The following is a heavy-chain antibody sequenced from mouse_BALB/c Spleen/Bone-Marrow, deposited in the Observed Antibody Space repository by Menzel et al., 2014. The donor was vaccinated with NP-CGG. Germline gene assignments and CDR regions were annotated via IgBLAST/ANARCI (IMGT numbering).Heavy chain of an antibody. V-gene: IGHV1-54*01. CDR3: ARGGDYDEGYAMDY. CDR1: GYAFTNYL. CDR2: INPGSGGT. Sequence: VKLMESGAELVRPGTSVKVSCKASGYAFTNYLIEWVKQRPGQGLEWIGVINPGSGGTNYNEKFKGKATLTADKSSSTAYMQLSSLTSDDSAVYFCARGGDYDEGYAMDYWGQGTSVTVSS. J-gene: IGHJ4*01. D-gene: IGHD2-4*01.